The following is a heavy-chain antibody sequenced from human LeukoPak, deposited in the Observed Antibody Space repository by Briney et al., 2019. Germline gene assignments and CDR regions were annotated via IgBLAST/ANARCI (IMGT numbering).Heavy chain of an antibody. CDR2: ISGSGYIT. CDR3: AKDHIVVVTATPNFDY. D-gene: IGHD2-21*02. Sequence: GGSLRLSCAASGFTFRNYGMSWVRQAPGKGLEWVSAISGSGYITYYADSVRGRFTISRDNSNNTLYLQMNSLRAEDTAVYYCAKDHIVVVTATPNFDYWGQGTLVTVSS. CDR1: GFTFRNYG. J-gene: IGHJ4*02. V-gene: IGHV3-23*01.